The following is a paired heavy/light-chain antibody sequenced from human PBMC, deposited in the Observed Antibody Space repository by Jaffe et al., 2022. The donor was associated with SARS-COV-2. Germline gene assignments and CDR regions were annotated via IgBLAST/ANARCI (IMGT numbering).Heavy chain of an antibody. D-gene: IGHD3-10*01. CDR1: GGSFSGYY. CDR2: ISGSGSI. V-gene: IGHV4-34*01. CDR3: ARGSSGPRMQS. Sequence: QVRVQQWGAGLLKPSETLSLTCAVYGGSFSGYYWSWIRQPPGKGLEWIGEISGSGSIEYHPSLKSRVTISVDTSKNQLSLKLIFVTAADMGLYYCARGSSGPRMQSWGQGTLVTVSS. J-gene: IGHJ5*02.
Light chain of an antibody. CDR2: WAS. V-gene: IGKV4-1*01. CDR1: QRLLSNKKNY. Sequence: DIVMTQSPDSLALSLGERATINCKSSQRLLSNKKNYLAWYQQKPGQPPKLLIYWASTRESGVPDRFSGSGSGTDFTLTISSLQAEDVAVYYCQQYYSTPPLTFGGGTKVEIK. CDR3: QQYYSTPPLT. J-gene: IGKJ4*01.